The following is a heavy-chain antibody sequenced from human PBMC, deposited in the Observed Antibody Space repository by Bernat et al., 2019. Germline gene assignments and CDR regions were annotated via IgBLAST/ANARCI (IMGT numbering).Heavy chain of an antibody. CDR2: IKEDGSEK. Sequence: DVQLVESGGGLVQPGGSLRVSCAASGFTFSHYWMSWVRQAPGKGVEWVANIKEDGSEKYYVDAVKGRFTISRDNAKNLLYLQMNSLRAEDTAVYFCARDNYDTSPLDYWGQGTLDSVSS. D-gene: IGHD3-22*01. J-gene: IGHJ4*02. CDR1: GFTFSHYW. CDR3: ARDNYDTSPLDY. V-gene: IGHV3-7*01.